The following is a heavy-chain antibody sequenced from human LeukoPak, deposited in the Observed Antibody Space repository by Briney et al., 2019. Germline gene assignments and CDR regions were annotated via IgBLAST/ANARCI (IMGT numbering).Heavy chain of an antibody. V-gene: IGHV1-18*01. CDR2: ISAYNGNT. Sequence: ASVKVSCKASGYTFSSYGISWVRQAPGQGLEWMGWISAYNGNTNYAQKLQGRVTMTTDTSTSTAYMELRSLGSDDTAVYYCARGTAAGRREFNFDYWGQGTLVTVSS. J-gene: IGHJ4*02. CDR3: ARGTAAGRREFNFDY. D-gene: IGHD6-13*01. CDR1: GYTFSSYG.